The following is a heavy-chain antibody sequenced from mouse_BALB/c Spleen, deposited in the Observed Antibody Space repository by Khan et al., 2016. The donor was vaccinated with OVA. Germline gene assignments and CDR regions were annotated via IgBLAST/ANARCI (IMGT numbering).Heavy chain of an antibody. Sequence: VQLQESGAELVKPGDSVKLSCKASGYTFSSYYMYWVKQRPGQGHEWIGEMNPNNGGTNFNEKFKSQAALTVDKSSTTAYMQLSSLTSDDSAVYYCTRSGYGSFAYWGQGTLVTVST. V-gene: IGHV1S81*02. CDR2: MNPNNGGT. CDR3: TRSGYGSFAY. CDR1: GYTFSSYY. D-gene: IGHD2-2*01. J-gene: IGHJ3*01.